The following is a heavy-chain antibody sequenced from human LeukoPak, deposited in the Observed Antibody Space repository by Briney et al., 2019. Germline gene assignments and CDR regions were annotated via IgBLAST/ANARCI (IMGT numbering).Heavy chain of an antibody. D-gene: IGHD6-19*01. CDR3: TRVRGIAVADSDY. J-gene: IGHJ4*02. Sequence: PGGSLRLSCTASGFTFGDYAMSWFRQAPGKGLEWVGFIRSKAYGGTTEYAASAKGRFTISRDDSKSIAYLQMNSLKTEDTAVYYCTRVRGIAVADSDYWGQGTLVTVSS. CDR2: IRSKAYGGTT. CDR1: GFTFGDYA. V-gene: IGHV3-49*03.